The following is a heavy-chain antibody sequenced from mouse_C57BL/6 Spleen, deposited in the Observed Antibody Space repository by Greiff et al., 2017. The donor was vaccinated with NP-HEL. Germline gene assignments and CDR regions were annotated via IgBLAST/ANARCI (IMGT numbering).Heavy chain of an antibody. D-gene: IGHD2-1*01. CDR1: GYTFTSYG. CDR2: IYPRSGNT. CDR3: ARGTGYGNPWYFDV. V-gene: IGHV1-81*01. J-gene: IGHJ1*03. Sequence: VQLQESGAELARPGASVKLSCKASGYTFTSYGISWVKQRTGQGLEWIGEIYPRSGNTYYNEKFKGKATLTADKSSSTAYMELRSLTSEDSAVYVCARGTGYGNPWYFDVWGTGTTVTVSS.